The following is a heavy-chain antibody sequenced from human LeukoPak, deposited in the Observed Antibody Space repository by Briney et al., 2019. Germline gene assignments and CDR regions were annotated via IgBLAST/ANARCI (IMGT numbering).Heavy chain of an antibody. J-gene: IGHJ4*02. D-gene: IGHD3-22*01. Sequence: EVQLLESGGGLVQPGGSLRLSCPASGFTFSNYAMSWVRQAPGKGLQWVSSISAIGNSTFYADSVKGRFTISRDNSKNALYVQMNSLRAEDTAVYFCAKSLGASTYDSSAHWGQGTLVTVSS. V-gene: IGHV3-23*01. CDR1: GFTFSNYA. CDR3: AKSLGASTYDSSAH. CDR2: ISAIGNST.